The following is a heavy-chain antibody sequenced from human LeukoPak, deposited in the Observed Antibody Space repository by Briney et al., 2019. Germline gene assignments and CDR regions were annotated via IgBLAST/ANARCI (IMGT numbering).Heavy chain of an antibody. CDR3: ARNRSAWSYSFDY. D-gene: IGHD6-19*01. Sequence: ASVKVSCKTSGYIFTSHKIHWVRQAPGHGLEWMAIIDPNGRTTYAQKVQDRVTLTRDASTRTFYMELSSLRSEDTAVYYCARNRSAWSYSFDYWGQGTLVTVSS. CDR1: GYIFTSHK. J-gene: IGHJ4*02. CDR2: IDPNGRT. V-gene: IGHV1-46*01.